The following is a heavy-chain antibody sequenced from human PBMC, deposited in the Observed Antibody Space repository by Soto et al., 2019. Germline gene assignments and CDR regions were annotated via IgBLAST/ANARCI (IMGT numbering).Heavy chain of an antibody. CDR1: GGSISSGYYY. V-gene: IGHV4-30-4*01. CDR2: IYYSGST. Sequence: PSETLSLTCTVSGGSISSGYYYWSWIRQPPGKGMEWIGYIYYSGSTYYNPSLKSRVTISVDTSKNQFSLKLSSVTAADTAVYYCAAGTGYHYGMDVWGQGTTVTVSS. J-gene: IGHJ6*02. D-gene: IGHD3-9*01. CDR3: AAGTGYHYGMDV.